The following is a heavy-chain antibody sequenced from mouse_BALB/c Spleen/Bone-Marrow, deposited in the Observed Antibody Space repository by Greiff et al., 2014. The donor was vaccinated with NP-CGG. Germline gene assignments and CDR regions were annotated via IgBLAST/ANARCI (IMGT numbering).Heavy chain of an antibody. D-gene: IGHD1-1*01. CDR1: GYTFTSYW. CDR3: ARESYYYENYAMDY. J-gene: IGHJ4*01. Sequence: DLVKPGASVKLSCKASGYTFTSYWINWIKQRPGRGLEWIGRIAPGSGSTYYNEMFKGKATLTVDTSSSTAYIQLSSLSSEDSAVYFCARESYYYENYAMDYWGQGTSVTVSS. V-gene: IGHV1S41*01. CDR2: IAPGSGST.